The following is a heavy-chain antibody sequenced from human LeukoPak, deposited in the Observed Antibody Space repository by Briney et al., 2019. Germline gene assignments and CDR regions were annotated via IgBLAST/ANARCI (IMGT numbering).Heavy chain of an antibody. CDR2: TIPIFGTA. D-gene: IGHD3-3*01. V-gene: IGHV1-69*05. CDR3: ASPTTFRGSGLDY. J-gene: IGHJ4*02. CDR1: GGTFSSYA. Sequence: SVKLSCTASGGTFSSYAISWVRQAPGQGLEWMGRTIPIFGTANYAQKFHGRVTITTDESTSTAYMELSSLRSEDTAVYYCASPTTFRGSGLDYWGQGTLVTVSS.